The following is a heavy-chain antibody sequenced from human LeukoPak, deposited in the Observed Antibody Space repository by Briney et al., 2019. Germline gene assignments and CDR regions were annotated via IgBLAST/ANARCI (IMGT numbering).Heavy chain of an antibody. CDR1: GFTFSSYW. Sequence: GGSLRLSCAASGFTFSSYWMSWVRQAPGKGLEWVANIKQDGSEKYYVDSVKGRFTISRDNAKNSLYLQMNSLRAEDTAVYYCARVSTYYYGSGSYFSDYWGQGTLVTVSS. J-gene: IGHJ4*02. V-gene: IGHV3-7*01. CDR3: ARVSTYYYGSGSYFSDY. D-gene: IGHD3-10*01. CDR2: IKQDGSEK.